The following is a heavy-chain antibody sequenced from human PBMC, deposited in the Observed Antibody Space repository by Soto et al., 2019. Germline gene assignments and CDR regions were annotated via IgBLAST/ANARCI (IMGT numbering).Heavy chain of an antibody. CDR2: ISNNGAHT. D-gene: IGHD6-13*01. Sequence: GGSLRLSCAASGFTFSNYEMHWVRQAPGKGLEYVSGISNNGAHTDYAKSVKGRFTISRDNSENTLYLQMGSLRAEDMALYYCAREGCSSSSTAVDFDNWGQPTTVTVS. J-gene: IGHJ3*02. V-gene: IGHV3-64*01. CDR1: GFTFSNYE. CDR3: AREGCSSSSTAVDFDN.